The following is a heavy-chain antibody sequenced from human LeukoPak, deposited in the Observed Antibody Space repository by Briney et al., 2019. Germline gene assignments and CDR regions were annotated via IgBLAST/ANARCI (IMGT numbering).Heavy chain of an antibody. CDR3: AKGELVVAGTFFDW. CDR2: ISSSSSYI. D-gene: IGHD6-19*01. CDR1: GFSFSSYS. Sequence: GGSLRLSCAASGFSFSSYSMNWVRQAPGKGLEWVSSISSSSSYIYYADSVKGRFTISRDNAKNSLYLQMNSLRAEDTAVYYCAKGELVVAGTFFDWWGQGTLVTVSS. J-gene: IGHJ4*02. V-gene: IGHV3-21*04.